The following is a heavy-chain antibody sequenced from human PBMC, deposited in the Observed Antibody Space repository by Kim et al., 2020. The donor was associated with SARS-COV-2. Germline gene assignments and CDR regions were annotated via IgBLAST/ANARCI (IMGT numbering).Heavy chain of an antibody. CDR1: GYTFTSYA. Sequence: ASVKVSCKASGYTFTSYAMHWVRQAPGQRLEWMGWINAGNGNTKYSQKFQGRVTITRDTSASTAYMELSSLRSEDTAVYYCARDFLAWAVATNTGNWFDPWGQGTLVTVSS. J-gene: IGHJ5*02. CDR3: ARDFLAWAVATNTGNWFDP. CDR2: INAGNGNT. V-gene: IGHV1-3*01. D-gene: IGHD5-12*01.